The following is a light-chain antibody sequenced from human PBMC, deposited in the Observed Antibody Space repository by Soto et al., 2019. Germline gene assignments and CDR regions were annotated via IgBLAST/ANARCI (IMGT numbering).Light chain of an antibody. CDR2: GNS. Sequence: QSVLTQPPSVSGAPGQRVTISCTGSSSNIGAGYDVHWYQQLPGTAPKLLIYGNSNRPSGVPDRFSGSKSGTSASLAITGLQAEDEADYYCQSYDSSLGCYVFGTGTKVTVL. CDR1: SSNIGAGYD. J-gene: IGLJ1*01. V-gene: IGLV1-40*01. CDR3: QSYDSSLGCYV.